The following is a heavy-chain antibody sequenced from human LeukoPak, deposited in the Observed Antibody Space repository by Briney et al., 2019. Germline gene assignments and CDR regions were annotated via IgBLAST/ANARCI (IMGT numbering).Heavy chain of an antibody. D-gene: IGHD6-6*01. CDR3: ARDRVRSYYFDY. V-gene: IGHV3-7*01. Sequence: GGSLRLSCAASGFIFSSYWMSWVRQAPGKGLEWVANIKQDGSEKYYVDSAKGRFTISRDNAKNSLYLQMNSLRAEDTAVYYCARDRVRSYYFDYWGQGTLVTVSS. J-gene: IGHJ4*02. CDR1: GFIFSSYW. CDR2: IKQDGSEK.